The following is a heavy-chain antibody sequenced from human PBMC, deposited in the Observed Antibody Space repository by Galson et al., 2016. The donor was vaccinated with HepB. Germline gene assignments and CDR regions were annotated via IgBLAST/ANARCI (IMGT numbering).Heavy chain of an antibody. Sequence: SLRLSCAASGFTFSGYNMNWVRQAPGKGLEWVSSISRSSRHIYYADSVKGRFTISRDNAKNSLYLQMNSLRVEDTAVYFCARDREGTSWFSGDYDHYGMDVWGQGTTVTVSS. J-gene: IGHJ6*02. CDR2: ISRSSRHI. CDR3: ARDREGTSWFSGDYDHYGMDV. CDR1: GFTFSGYN. D-gene: IGHD6-13*01. V-gene: IGHV3-21*01.